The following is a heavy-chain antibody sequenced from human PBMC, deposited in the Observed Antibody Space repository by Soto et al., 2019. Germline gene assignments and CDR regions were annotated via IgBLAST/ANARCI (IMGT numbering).Heavy chain of an antibody. J-gene: IGHJ4*02. CDR3: ARGDKYYYDSSGYFGRLLYYFDY. CDR1: GGTFSSYA. Sequence: ASVKVSCKASGGTFSSYAISWVRQAPGQGLEWMGGIIPIFGTANYAQKFQGRVTITADESTSTAYMELSSLRSEDTAVYYCARGDKYYYDSSGYFGRLLYYFDYWGQGTLVTVYS. CDR2: IIPIFGTA. V-gene: IGHV1-69*13. D-gene: IGHD3-22*01.